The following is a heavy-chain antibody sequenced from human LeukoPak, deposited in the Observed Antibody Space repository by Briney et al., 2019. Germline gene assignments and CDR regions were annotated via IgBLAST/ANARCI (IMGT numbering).Heavy chain of an antibody. J-gene: IGHJ4*02. CDR3: ARFSGWFGHFDY. CDR2: IYYSGST. CDR1: GVSMNSDSW. Sequence: PSETLSLTCAVSGVSMNSDSWWSWVRQPPGKGLEWIGSIYYSGSTYYNPSLKSRVTISVDTSKNQFSLKLSSVTAADTAVYYCARFSGWFGHFDYWGQGTLVTVSS. D-gene: IGHD6-19*01. V-gene: IGHV4-4*02.